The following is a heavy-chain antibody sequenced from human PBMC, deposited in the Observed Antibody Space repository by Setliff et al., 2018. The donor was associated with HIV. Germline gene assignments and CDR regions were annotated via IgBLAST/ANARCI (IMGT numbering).Heavy chain of an antibody. J-gene: IGHJ5*02. CDR3: ASGGIAVAGTRPYWFDP. D-gene: IGHD6-19*01. CDR1: GYTFTGYY. Sequence: GASVKVSCKASGYTFTGYYMHWVRQAPGQGLEWMGWINPNSGGTTYAQKFQGRVTMTRDTSIRTAYMELSRLRSDDTAVYYCASGGIAVAGTRPYWFDPWGQGTLVTVSS. CDR2: INPNSGGT. V-gene: IGHV1-2*02.